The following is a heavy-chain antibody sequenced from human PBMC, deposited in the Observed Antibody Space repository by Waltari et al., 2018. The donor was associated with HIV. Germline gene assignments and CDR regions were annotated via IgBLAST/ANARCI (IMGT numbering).Heavy chain of an antibody. CDR3: ARMYCTLSTCSRTNWFDP. Sequence: VQLVQSGAEVKKPGASVKVSCKTSGYTFMDYDINWVRQAKGQGLEWMGWINPKTGKTGTAQKFQGRMTMSVNVSSQITFLDLRDLKSEDTATYFCARMYCTLSTCSRTNWFDPWGQGSSVTVSS. D-gene: IGHD2-8*01. CDR1: GYTFMDYD. CDR2: INPKTGKT. V-gene: IGHV1-8*02. J-gene: IGHJ5*02.